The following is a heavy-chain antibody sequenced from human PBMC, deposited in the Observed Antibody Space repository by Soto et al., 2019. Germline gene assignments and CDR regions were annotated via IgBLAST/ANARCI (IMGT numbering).Heavy chain of an antibody. D-gene: IGHD3-3*01. V-gene: IGHV4-59*01. Sequence: SETLSLTCTVSGGSISSYYWSWIRQPPGKGLEWIGYIYYSGSTNYNPSLKSRVTISVDTSKNQFSLKLSSVTAADTAVYYCARDKLDFWSGYPYYYYGMDVWGQGTTVTAP. CDR3: ARDKLDFWSGYPYYYYGMDV. J-gene: IGHJ6*02. CDR1: GGSISSYY. CDR2: IYYSGST.